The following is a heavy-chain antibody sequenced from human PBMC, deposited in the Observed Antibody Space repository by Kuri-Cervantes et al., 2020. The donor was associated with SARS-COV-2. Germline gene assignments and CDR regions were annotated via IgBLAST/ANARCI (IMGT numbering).Heavy chain of an antibody. CDR3: AREKWAAAAGIWYYYYMDA. Sequence: SVKVSCKASGGTFSSYAISWVRQAPGQGLEWMGGIIPIFGTANYAQKFQGRVTITTDESTSTAYMELSSLRSEDTAVYYCAREKWAAAAGIWYYYYMDAWDKGTTVTVSS. CDR1: GGTFSSYA. CDR2: IIPIFGTA. V-gene: IGHV1-69*05. J-gene: IGHJ6*03. D-gene: IGHD6-13*01.